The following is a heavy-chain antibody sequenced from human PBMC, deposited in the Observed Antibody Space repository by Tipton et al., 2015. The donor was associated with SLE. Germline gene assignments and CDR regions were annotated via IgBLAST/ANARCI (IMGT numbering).Heavy chain of an antibody. V-gene: IGHV4-30-2*01. CDR2: VYHSGTT. Sequence: TLSLTCEVSGGSISAGGYSWSWIRQPPGKGLEWIGYVYHSGTTYYNPSLKSRVSISLDRAMNHFTLHLNFMTAADTAVYYCARRGDLLSGTVFDIWGQGTMVTVSS. CDR1: GGSISAGGYS. J-gene: IGHJ3*02. D-gene: IGHD3-3*01. CDR3: ARRGDLLSGTVFDI.